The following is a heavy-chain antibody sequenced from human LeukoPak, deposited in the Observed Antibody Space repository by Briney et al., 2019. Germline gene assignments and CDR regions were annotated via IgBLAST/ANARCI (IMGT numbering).Heavy chain of an antibody. D-gene: IGHD3-10*01. CDR3: ATGHYGSGSYSDY. Sequence: ASVKVSCKVSGYTLTELSMHWVRQAPGKGLEWMGGFDPEDGETIYAQKFQGRVTMTEDTSTDTAYVELSSLRSEDTAVYYCATGHYGSGSYSDYWGQGTLVTVSS. V-gene: IGHV1-24*01. CDR2: FDPEDGET. J-gene: IGHJ4*02. CDR1: GYTLTELS.